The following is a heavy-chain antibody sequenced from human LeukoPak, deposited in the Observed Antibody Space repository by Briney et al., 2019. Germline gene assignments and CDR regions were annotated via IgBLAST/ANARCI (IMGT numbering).Heavy chain of an antibody. Sequence: ASVKVSCKASGYSFTNYYIQWVRQAPGQGLEWMGVINPSGGSTAYAQKLQGRVTMTTDTSTSTAYMDLRSLRSDDTAVYYCARAVMGREIYDYWGQGTLVSVSS. D-gene: IGHD5-12*01. J-gene: IGHJ4*02. CDR2: INPSGGST. CDR1: GYSFTNYY. V-gene: IGHV1-46*01. CDR3: ARAVMGREIYDY.